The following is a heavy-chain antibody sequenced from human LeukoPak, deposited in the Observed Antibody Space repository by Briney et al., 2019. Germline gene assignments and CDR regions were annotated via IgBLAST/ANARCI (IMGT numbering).Heavy chain of an antibody. J-gene: IGHJ4*02. CDR3: AREGAYGDYVVFFDY. V-gene: IGHV4-59*01. CDR1: AGSTRGYY. Sequence: PSETLSLTCIVSAGSTRGYYWSWIRQPPGKGLEWIGYIYYSGSTKYNPSLKSRVTISVDTSKNQFSLKLSSVTAADTAVYYCAREGAYGDYVVFFDYWGQGTLVTVSS. D-gene: IGHD4-17*01. CDR2: IYYSGST.